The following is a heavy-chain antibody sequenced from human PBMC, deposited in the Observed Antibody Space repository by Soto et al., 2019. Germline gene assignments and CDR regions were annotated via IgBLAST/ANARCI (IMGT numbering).Heavy chain of an antibody. CDR3: MRSAMRPSGGLIGTFDR. CDR1: GYTFTGHA. CDR2: INGGNGDT. V-gene: IGHV1-3*01. J-gene: IGHJ5*02. Sequence: QVQLVQSGAEGKKPGASVNVSCEASGYTFTGHALHWVRQAPGQRLEWMGWINGGNGDTRYSQRFQGRVPSIRDTSASTVYMELSRLRPEDTAVYYCMRSAMRPSGGLIGTFDRWGQGTQVTVSS. D-gene: IGHD3-16*02.